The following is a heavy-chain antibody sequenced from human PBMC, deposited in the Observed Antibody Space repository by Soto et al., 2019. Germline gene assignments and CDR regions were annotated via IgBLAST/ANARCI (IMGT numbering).Heavy chain of an antibody. V-gene: IGHV3-30*18. J-gene: IGHJ6*02. CDR1: GFTLRSYG. CDR2: ISYDGRNT. Sequence: PERSVRRSCVDSGFTLRSYGMYWVRQAPGKGLEWLTAISYDGRNTYYGDSVKGRFTISRDNAKNTVYLQMNSLRLEDMGVYYCTKDPHKDIWGQG. CDR3: TKDPHKDI.